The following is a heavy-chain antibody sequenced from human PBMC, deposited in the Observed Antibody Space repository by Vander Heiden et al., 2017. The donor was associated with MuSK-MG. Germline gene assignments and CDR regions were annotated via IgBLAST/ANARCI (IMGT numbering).Heavy chain of an antibody. Sequence: QLQLQESGPGLVKPSETLSLTCAVSGASISSSSYYWGWIRQPPGKGLEWIGNINYSGSTYYNPSIKSRVTISVDTSKNQFSMKLSSVTAADTAVYYCARRSRVERGYWFDPWGQGTLVTVSS. J-gene: IGHJ5*02. CDR2: INYSGST. CDR1: GASISSSSYY. V-gene: IGHV4-39*01. CDR3: ARRSRVERGYWFDP.